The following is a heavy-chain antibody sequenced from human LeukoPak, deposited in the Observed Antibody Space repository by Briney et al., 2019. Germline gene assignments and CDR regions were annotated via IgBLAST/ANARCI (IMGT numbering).Heavy chain of an antibody. CDR1: GFTFSSYS. J-gene: IGHJ4*02. V-gene: IGHV3-21*01. Sequence: PGGSLRLSCAASGFTFSSYSMNWVRQAPGKGLEWVSSIGSSSSYIYYADSVKGRFTISRDNAKNSLYLQMNSLRAEDTAVYYCARDNGGYSYVLSSGYFDYWGQGTLVTVSS. CDR2: IGSSSSYI. CDR3: ARDNGGYSYVLSSGYFDY. D-gene: IGHD5-18*01.